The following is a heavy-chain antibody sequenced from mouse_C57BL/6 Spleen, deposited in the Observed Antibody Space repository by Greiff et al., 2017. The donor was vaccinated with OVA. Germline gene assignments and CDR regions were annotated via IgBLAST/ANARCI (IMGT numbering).Heavy chain of an antibody. J-gene: IGHJ4*01. CDR1: GFTFSDYY. V-gene: IGHV5-16*01. CDR3: ARDRGETDYYAMDY. Sequence: EVKLVESEGGLVQPGSSMKLSCTASGFTFSDYYMAWVRQVPETGLEWVANINYDGSSTYYLDSLKSRFIISRDNAKNILYLQMSSLKSEDTATYYCARDRGETDYYAMDYWGQGTSVTVSS. CDR2: INYDGSST.